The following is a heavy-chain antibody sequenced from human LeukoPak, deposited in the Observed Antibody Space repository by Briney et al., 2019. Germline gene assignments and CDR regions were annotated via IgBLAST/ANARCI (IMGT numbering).Heavy chain of an antibody. CDR2: INHSGST. J-gene: IGHJ4*02. Sequence: PSETLSLTCAVYGGSFSGYYWSWIRQPPGKGLEWIGEINHSGSTNYNPSLKSRVTISVDTSKNQFSLKLSSVTAADTAGYYCARGRRLNYYGSGSHIDYWGQGTLVTVSS. D-gene: IGHD3-10*01. CDR3: ARGRRLNYYGSGSHIDY. V-gene: IGHV4-34*01. CDR1: GGSFSGYY.